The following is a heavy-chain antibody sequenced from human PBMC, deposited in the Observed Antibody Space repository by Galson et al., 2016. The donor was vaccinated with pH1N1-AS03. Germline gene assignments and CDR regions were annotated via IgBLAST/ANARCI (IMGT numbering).Heavy chain of an antibody. CDR1: GDTFNDNA. D-gene: IGHD3-3*01. J-gene: IGHJ4*02. Sequence: SCKASGDTFNDNALHWVRQAPGQSLEWMGWVNLGNSNTKYSQRFQDRVIITMDTSANTAYMELRNLRSDDTAVYYCVRESEISGVVFFNYWGQGTLVTVSS. CDR3: VRESEISGVVFFNY. V-gene: IGHV1-3*01. CDR2: VNLGNSNT.